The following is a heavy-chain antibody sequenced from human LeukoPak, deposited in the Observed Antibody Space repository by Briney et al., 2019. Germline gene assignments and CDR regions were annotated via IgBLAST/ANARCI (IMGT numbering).Heavy chain of an antibody. CDR2: INPNSGGT. J-gene: IGHJ3*02. Sequence: ASVKVSCKASGYTFTSYDIHWVRQAPGQGLEWMGWINPNSGGTDYAQKFQGRVTMTRDTSISTAYMELSSLRSDDTAVYHCARDLYNSGWTGVFDIWGQGTMVTVSS. CDR3: ARDLYNSGWTGVFDI. D-gene: IGHD6-19*01. V-gene: IGHV1-2*02. CDR1: GYTFTSYD.